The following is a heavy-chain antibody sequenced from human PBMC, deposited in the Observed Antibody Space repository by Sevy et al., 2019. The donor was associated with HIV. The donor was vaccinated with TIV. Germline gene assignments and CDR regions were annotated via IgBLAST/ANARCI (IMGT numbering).Heavy chain of an antibody. J-gene: IGHJ4*02. Sequence: GGSLRLSCAASGFTFTSDYMHWVRQPPGKGLVWVSHINTDGKIIRYADSVKGRFTTSRDNAKNTQYLKMNSLRAEDTAVYYCARGSRGTFGSWGQGTLVTVSS. V-gene: IGHV3-74*01. CDR3: ARGSRGTFGS. CDR1: GFTFTSDY. CDR2: INTDGKII. D-gene: IGHD1-26*01.